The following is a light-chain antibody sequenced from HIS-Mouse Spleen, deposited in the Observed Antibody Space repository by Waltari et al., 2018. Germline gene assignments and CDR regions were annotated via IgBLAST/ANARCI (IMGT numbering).Light chain of an antibody. CDR2: EVS. Sequence: QSALTQPASVSGSPGQSITISCTGTSSDVCGYNYVSWYQQHPGQAPKLVIYEVSNRPSGVSNRFSGSKSGNTASLTISGLQAEDEADYYCSSYTSSSTLWVFGGGTKLTVL. CDR1: SSDVCGYNY. CDR3: SSYTSSSTLWV. V-gene: IGLV2-14*01. J-gene: IGLJ3*02.